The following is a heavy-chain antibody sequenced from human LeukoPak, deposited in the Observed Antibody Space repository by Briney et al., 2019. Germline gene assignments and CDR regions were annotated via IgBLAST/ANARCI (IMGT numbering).Heavy chain of an antibody. CDR2: ISSSGSTI. J-gene: IGHJ4*02. CDR1: GFTFSDYY. V-gene: IGHV3-11*01. D-gene: IGHD2-21*02. CDR3: AKPQVTNSLDY. Sequence: GGSLRLSCAVSGFTFSDYYMSWIRQAPGKGLEWVSYISSSGSTIYYADSVKGRFTISRDNAKNSLYLQMNSLRAEDTAVYYCAKPQVTNSLDYWGQGTLVTVSA.